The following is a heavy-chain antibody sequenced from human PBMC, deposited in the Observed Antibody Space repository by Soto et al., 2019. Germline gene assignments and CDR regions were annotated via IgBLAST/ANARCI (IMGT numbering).Heavy chain of an antibody. CDR2: ISAYNGNT. V-gene: IGHV1-18*01. CDR3: ARTSAYGSGSNAADYYYYGMDV. CDR1: GYTFTSYG. J-gene: IGHJ6*02. Sequence: ASVKVSCKASGYTFTSYGISWVRQAPGQGLEWMGWISAYNGNTNYAQKLQGRVTMTTDTSTSTVYMELRSLRSDDTAVYYCARTSAYGSGSNAADYYYYGMDVWGQGTTVTVSS. D-gene: IGHD3-10*01.